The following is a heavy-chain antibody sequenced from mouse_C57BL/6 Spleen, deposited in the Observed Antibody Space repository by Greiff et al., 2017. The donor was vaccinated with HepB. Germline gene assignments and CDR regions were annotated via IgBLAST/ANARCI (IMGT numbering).Heavy chain of an antibody. CDR1: GFNIKDYY. D-gene: IGHD4-1*01. Sequence: VHVKQSGAELVKPGASVKLSCTASGFNIKDYYMHWVKQRTEQGLEWIGRIDPEDGETKYAPKFQGKATITADTSSNTAYLQLSSLTSEDTAVYYCARGSDWDYYAMDYWGQGTSVTVSS. CDR2: IDPEDGET. V-gene: IGHV14-2*01. CDR3: ARGSDWDYYAMDY. J-gene: IGHJ4*01.